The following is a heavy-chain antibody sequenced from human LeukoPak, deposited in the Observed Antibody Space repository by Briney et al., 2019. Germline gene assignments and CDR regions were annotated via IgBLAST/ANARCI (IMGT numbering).Heavy chain of an antibody. CDR1: GGSVSNYY. J-gene: IGHJ4*02. D-gene: IGHD3-22*01. CDR2: VYYTGST. V-gene: IGHV4-59*02. Sequence: SETLSLTCSVSGGSVSNYYWSWIRQPPGKGLEWIGYVYYTGSTNYNPSLKSRVTMFEDKSKNQFSLRLYSVTVADMAVYFCARVGVVESSGYHDYYFDFWGQGSLVTVSS. CDR3: ARVGVVESSGYHDYYFDF.